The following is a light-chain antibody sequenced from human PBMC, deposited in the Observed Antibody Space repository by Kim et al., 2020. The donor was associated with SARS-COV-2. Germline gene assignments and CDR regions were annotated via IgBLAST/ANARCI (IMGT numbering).Light chain of an antibody. J-gene: IGKJ4*01. Sequence: DIQMTQSPSSLSASVGDRVTITCHASDDIRNNLNWYQWKPGKAPNLLIYDASNLETGVPSRFRGSGSGTDFALTISTLQAEDFATYYCQQYDDLPLTFGGGTKVDIK. CDR1: DDIRNN. CDR2: DAS. V-gene: IGKV1-33*01. CDR3: QQYDDLPLT.